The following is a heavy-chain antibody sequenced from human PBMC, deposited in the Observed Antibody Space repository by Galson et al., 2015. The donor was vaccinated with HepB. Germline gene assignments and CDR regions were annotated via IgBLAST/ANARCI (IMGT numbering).Heavy chain of an antibody. CDR3: TRDLDGYSYGYRRDYYYGMDV. J-gene: IGHJ6*02. CDR1: GFTFGDYA. CDR2: IRSKAYGGTT. Sequence: SLRLSCAASGFTFGDYAMSWFRQAPGKGLEWVGFIRSKAYGGTTEYAASVKGRFTISRDDSKSIAYLQMNSLKTEDTAVYYCTRDLDGYSYGYRRDYYYGMDVWGQGTTVTVSS. V-gene: IGHV3-49*03. D-gene: IGHD5-18*01.